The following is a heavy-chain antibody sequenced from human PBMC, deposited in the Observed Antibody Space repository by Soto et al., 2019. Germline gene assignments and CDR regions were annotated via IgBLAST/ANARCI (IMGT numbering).Heavy chain of an antibody. CDR3: ARRIVGATWWFDP. V-gene: IGHV4-30-2*01. CDR1: GGSISSGGYS. J-gene: IGHJ5*02. D-gene: IGHD1-26*01. Sequence: SETLSLTCAVSGGSISSGGYSWSWIRQPPGKGLEWIGYIYHSGSTYYNPSLKSRVTISVDRSKNQFSLKLSSVTAADTAVYYCARRIVGATWWFDPWGQGTLVTVSS. CDR2: IYHSGST.